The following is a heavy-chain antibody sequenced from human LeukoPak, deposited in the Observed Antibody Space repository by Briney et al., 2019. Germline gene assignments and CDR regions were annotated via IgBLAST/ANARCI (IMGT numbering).Heavy chain of an antibody. D-gene: IGHD3-9*01. CDR2: IYYSGST. J-gene: IGHJ3*02. CDR3: ASADYDMAFDI. CDR1: GFTVSSNY. V-gene: IGHV4-31*02. Sequence: LRLSCAASGFTVSSNYMSWIRQHPGKGLEWIGYIYYSGSTDYNPSLKSRFTMSVDTSKNQFSLKLSSVTAADTAVYYCASADYDMAFDIWGQGTMVTVSS.